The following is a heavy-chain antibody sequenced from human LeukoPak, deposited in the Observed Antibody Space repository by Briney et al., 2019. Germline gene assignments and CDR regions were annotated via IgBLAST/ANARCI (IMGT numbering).Heavy chain of an antibody. CDR1: GGSFSGYY. V-gene: IGHV4-34*01. CDR2: INHSGST. J-gene: IGHJ4*02. CDR3: ARSETGEAFDY. Sequence: PSETLSLTCAVYGGSFSGYYWSWIRQPPGKGLEWIGEINHSGSTNYNPSLKSRVTISVDTSKNQFSLKLSSVTAADTAVYYCARSETGEAFDYWGQGTLVTVSS. D-gene: IGHD3-16*01.